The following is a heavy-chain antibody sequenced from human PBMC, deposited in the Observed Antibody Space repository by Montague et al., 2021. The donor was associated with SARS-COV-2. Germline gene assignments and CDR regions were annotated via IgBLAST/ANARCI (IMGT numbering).Heavy chain of an antibody. J-gene: IGHJ3*02. V-gene: IGHV2-70*01. D-gene: IGHD1-26*01. CDR1: GFSLSTSGMC. CDR2: IDWDDDK. Sequence: PALVKPTQTLTLTCTFSGFSLSTSGMCVSWIRQPPGKALERLALIDWDDDKYYSTSLKTRLTISKDTSKNQVVLTMTNMDPVYTATYYCARIWGATRGDAFDIWGQGTMVTVSS. CDR3: ARIWGATRGDAFDI.